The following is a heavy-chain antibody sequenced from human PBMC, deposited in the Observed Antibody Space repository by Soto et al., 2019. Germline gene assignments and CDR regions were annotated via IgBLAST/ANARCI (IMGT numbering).Heavy chain of an antibody. CDR1: GFTFSSYS. V-gene: IGHV3-21*01. CDR2: ISSSSSYI. D-gene: IGHD2-2*01. J-gene: IGHJ5*02. CDR3: ATTGGYCSSTSCFINWFDP. Sequence: GGSLRLSCAASGFTFSSYSMNWVRQAPGKGLEWVSSISSSSSYIYYADSVKGRFTISRDNAKNSLYLQMNSLRAEDTAVYYCATTGGYCSSTSCFINWFDPWGQGTLVTVAS.